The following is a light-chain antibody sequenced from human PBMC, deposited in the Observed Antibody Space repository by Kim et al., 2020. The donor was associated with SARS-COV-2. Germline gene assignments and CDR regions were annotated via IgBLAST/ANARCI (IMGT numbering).Light chain of an antibody. V-gene: IGKV3-11*01. CDR2: DAS. CDR3: QQRVSWPLI. Sequence: LSPGQRATLSCRDCQSIGNFLAWYQQQPGQAPRLLIYDASIRATGIPARFSGSGSGTDFTLTISSLEPEDFAVYYCQQRVSWPLIFGGGTKVEIK. J-gene: IGKJ4*01. CDR1: QSIGNF.